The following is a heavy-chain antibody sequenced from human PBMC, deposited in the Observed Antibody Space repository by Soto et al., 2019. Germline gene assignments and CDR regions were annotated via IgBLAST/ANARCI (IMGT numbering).Heavy chain of an antibody. CDR2: ISAYNGHT. CDR1: GYTFTNYG. CDR3: ARVGAGTNPLGY. V-gene: IGHV1-18*01. D-gene: IGHD3-16*01. J-gene: IGHJ4*02. Sequence: QVQLVQSGPEVKKPGASVKVSCKASGYTFTNYGFNWVRQAPGQGLEWMGWISAYNGHTKYSQIFQARVIMTTDTSTSTAYMEFRSLTSDDTAVYYSARVGAGTNPLGYWGQGTLVTVSS.